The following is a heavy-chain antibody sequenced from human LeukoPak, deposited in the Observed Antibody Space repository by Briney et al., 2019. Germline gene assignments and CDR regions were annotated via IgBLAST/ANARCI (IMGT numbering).Heavy chain of an antibody. CDR2: IIESGGSA. V-gene: IGHV3-23*01. Sequence: PGGSLRLSCAASGFTFSSYAMTWVRQAPGKGLEWVSGIIESGGSAFYADSVKGRFTISRDNSKNTLYLQMNSLRAEDTAVYYFPRDLFSPSVTTPLGRAFDTWAKGQWSPSLQ. CDR3: PRDLFSPSVTTPLGRAFDT. J-gene: IGHJ3*02. CDR1: GFTFSSYA. D-gene: IGHD4-17*01.